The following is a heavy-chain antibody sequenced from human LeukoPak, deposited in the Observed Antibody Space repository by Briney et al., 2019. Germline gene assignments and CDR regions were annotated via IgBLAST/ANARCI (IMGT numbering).Heavy chain of an antibody. D-gene: IGHD1-1*01. CDR1: GYTFTGYY. V-gene: IGHV1-2*04. Sequence: ASVKVSCKASGYTFTGYYMHWVRQAPGQGLEWMGWINPNSGGTNYAQKFQGWVTMTRDTSSITAYMELSRLRSDDTAVYYCARGEQLERYYFDYWGQGTLVTVSS. J-gene: IGHJ4*02. CDR3: ARGEQLERYYFDY. CDR2: INPNSGGT.